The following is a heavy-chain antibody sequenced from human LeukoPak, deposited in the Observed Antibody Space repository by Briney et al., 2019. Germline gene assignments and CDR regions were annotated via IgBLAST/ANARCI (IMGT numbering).Heavy chain of an antibody. D-gene: IGHD2-21*02. CDR2: INTNTGNP. V-gene: IGHV7-4-1*02. Sequence: EASVKVSCKASGYTFTSYAMNWVRQAPGQGLEWMGWINTNTGNPTYAQGFTGRFVFSLDTSVSTAYLQISSLKAEDTAVYYCARVGGCGGDCYPGISDYWAQGPLVTVSS. CDR3: ARVGGCGGDCYPGISDY. CDR1: GYTFTSYA. J-gene: IGHJ4*02.